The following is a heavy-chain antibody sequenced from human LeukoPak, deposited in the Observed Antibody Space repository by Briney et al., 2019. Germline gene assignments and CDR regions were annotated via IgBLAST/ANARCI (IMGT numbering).Heavy chain of an antibody. CDR2: IASDGSST. CDR3: ARGRPHGNDY. Sequence: GGSLRLTCAASGFTVSSNYMSWVRQAPGKGLVWVSRIASDGSSTTYADSVKGRFSISRDNAKNTLYLQMNSLRVEDTAVYYCARGRPHGNDYWGQGTLVTVSS. CDR1: GFTVSSNY. J-gene: IGHJ4*02. V-gene: IGHV3-74*01. D-gene: IGHD4-23*01.